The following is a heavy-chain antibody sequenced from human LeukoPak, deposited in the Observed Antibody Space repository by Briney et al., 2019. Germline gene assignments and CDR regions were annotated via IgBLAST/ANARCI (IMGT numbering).Heavy chain of an antibody. V-gene: IGHV7-4-1*01. CDR3: ASGPSYSGSNEYFDY. J-gene: IGHJ4*02. Sequence: ASVKVSCKAAGYTFVSHGISWVRQAPGLGLEWMGWINTNTGNPTYAQGFTGRFVFSLDTSVSTTYLQIRSLKTEDTAVYYCASGPSYSGSNEYFDYWGQGTLVTVSS. D-gene: IGHD1-26*01. CDR1: GYTFVSHG. CDR2: INTNTGNP.